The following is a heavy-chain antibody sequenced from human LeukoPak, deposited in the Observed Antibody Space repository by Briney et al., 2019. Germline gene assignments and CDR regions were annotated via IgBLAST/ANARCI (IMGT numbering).Heavy chain of an antibody. CDR1: GGSISSHY. V-gene: IGHV4-59*11. CDR2: IYYSGST. D-gene: IGHD2-2*01. Sequence: SETLSLTCTVSGGSISSHYWSCIRQPPGKGLELFGYIYYSGSTNYNPSLKSRVTISVDTSKNQFSLKLSSVTAADTAVYYCARGGYCSSTSCLSFDYWGQGTLVTVSS. J-gene: IGHJ4*02. CDR3: ARGGYCSSTSCLSFDY.